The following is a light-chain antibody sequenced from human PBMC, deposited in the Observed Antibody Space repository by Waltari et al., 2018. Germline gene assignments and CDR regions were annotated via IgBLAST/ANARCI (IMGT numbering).Light chain of an antibody. Sequence: QSALTQPRAVSGSPGQSVTISCTGTSSDVGGYNYVSWHQQHPGKAPKLMIYDVNKRPSGVPARFSGSKSGNTASLTISGLQAEDEADYYCCSYAGSYTYVFGTGTEVTVL. J-gene: IGLJ1*01. CDR2: DVN. V-gene: IGLV2-11*01. CDR1: SSDVGGYNY. CDR3: CSYAGSYTYV.